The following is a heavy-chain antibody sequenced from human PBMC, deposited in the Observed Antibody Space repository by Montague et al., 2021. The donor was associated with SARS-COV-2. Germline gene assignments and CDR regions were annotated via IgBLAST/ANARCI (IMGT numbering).Heavy chain of an antibody. D-gene: IGHD1-20*01. V-gene: IGHV4-4*07. CDR2: IYNSGST. Sequence: SETLSLTCTVSGGSISSYYWSWFRQSAGKGLEWIGCIYNSGSTSYNPSLKSRATMSVDTSKNQFSLKLSSVTAADTAVYYCVRDHGRSNCNYPDYWGQGTLVTVSS. J-gene: IGHJ4*02. CDR3: VRDHGRSNCNYPDY. CDR1: GGSISSYY.